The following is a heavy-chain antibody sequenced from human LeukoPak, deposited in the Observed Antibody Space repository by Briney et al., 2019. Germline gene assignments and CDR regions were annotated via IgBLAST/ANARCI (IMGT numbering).Heavy chain of an antibody. CDR2: INPDGGST. CDR3: ARAPRNSSTMLDF. D-gene: IGHD6-13*01. Sequence: ASVKVSCKASGGTFCSYAISWVRQAPGQGLEWMGLINPDGGSTAYAHRFQGRVIMTRDTSTSTAYMDLSSLRSEDTAVYHCARAPRNSSTMLDFWGQGTLVTISS. V-gene: IGHV1-8*02. CDR1: GGTFCSYA. J-gene: IGHJ4*02.